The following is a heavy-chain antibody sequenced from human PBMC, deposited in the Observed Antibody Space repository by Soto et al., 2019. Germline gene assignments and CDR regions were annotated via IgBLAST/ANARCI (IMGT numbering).Heavy chain of an antibody. CDR1: GITVSSNY. D-gene: IGHD3-10*01. CDR3: ARVYYSGSYLSDY. Sequence: GGSLRLSCAASGITVSSNYMTWVRQAPGKGLQWVSIIYSDGRTYYADSVKGRFTISRDNSKNTVYLEMNSLRAEDTAVYYCARVYYSGSYLSDYWGQGTLVTVSS. CDR2: IYSDGRT. V-gene: IGHV3-53*01. J-gene: IGHJ4*02.